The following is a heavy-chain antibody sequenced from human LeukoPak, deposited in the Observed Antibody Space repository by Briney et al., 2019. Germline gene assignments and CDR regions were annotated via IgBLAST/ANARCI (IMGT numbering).Heavy chain of an antibody. Sequence: GASVEVSCKASGYTFTSYDINWVRQATGQGLEWMGWMNPNSGNTGYAQKFQGRVTMTRNTSISTAYMELSSLRSEDTAVYYCARSGRLLLWFGELLSGAPYFDYWGQGTLVTVSS. CDR2: MNPNSGNT. D-gene: IGHD3-10*01. CDR3: ARSGRLLLWFGELLSGAPYFDY. J-gene: IGHJ4*02. CDR1: GYTFTSYD. V-gene: IGHV1-8*01.